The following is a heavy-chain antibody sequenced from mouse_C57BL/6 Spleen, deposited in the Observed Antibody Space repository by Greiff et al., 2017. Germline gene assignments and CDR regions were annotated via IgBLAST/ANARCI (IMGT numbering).Heavy chain of an antibody. CDR2: IRNKANGYTT. Sequence: EVKLMESGGGLVQPGGSLSLSCAASGFTFTDYYMRWVRPPPGKALEWLGFIRNKANGYTTEYSESVKDRFTISLDNPQGILYLQMNALRAEDSATYYCARTPDDSSPRYYAMDDWGQGTSVTVSS. CDR3: ARTPDDSSPRYYAMDD. V-gene: IGHV7-3*01. CDR1: GFTFTDYY. D-gene: IGHD1-1*01. J-gene: IGHJ4*01.